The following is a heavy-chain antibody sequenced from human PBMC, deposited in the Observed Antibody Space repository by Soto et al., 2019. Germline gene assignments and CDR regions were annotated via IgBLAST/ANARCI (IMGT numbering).Heavy chain of an antibody. CDR1: GYTFSSYG. D-gene: IGHD2-15*01. J-gene: IGHJ6*03. CDR3: ARVMKGDCSGGSCYSINYYYYYMDV. Sequence: ASVKVACKASGYTFSSYGISWVRQAPGQGLEWMGWISAYNGNTNYAQKLQGRVTMTTDTSTSTAYMELRSLRSDDTAVYYCARVMKGDCSGGSCYSINYYYYYMDVWGKGTTVTVSS. V-gene: IGHV1-18*01. CDR2: ISAYNGNT.